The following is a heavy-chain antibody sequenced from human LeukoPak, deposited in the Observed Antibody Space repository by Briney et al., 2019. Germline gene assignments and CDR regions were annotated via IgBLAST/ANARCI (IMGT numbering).Heavy chain of an antibody. V-gene: IGHV2-5*01. CDR1: GYSITNNNW. CDR3: ARPYYYSSGYFDY. CDR2: IYWNDDK. Sequence: TLSLTCAVSGYSITNNNWWGWIRQPPGKGLEWLALIYWNDDKRYSPSLRSRLTITKDTSKNQVVLRMTNMDPVDTATYYCARPYYYSSGYFDYWGQGTLVTVSS. J-gene: IGHJ4*02. D-gene: IGHD3-10*01.